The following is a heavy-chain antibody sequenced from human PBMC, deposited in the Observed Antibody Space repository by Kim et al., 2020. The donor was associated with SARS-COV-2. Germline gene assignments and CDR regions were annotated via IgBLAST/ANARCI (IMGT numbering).Heavy chain of an antibody. Sequence: GGSLRLSCAASGFTFSSYSMNWVRQAPWKWLEWVASISSSRSYKYYADSVKGRFTISRDNAKTSLYLQMNSLRAEDTAVYYCARESDSGSYPWYYYGMDVWGQGTTVTVSS. J-gene: IGHJ6*02. CDR1: GFTFSSYS. CDR2: ISSSRSYK. CDR3: ARESDSGSYPWYYYGMDV. V-gene: IGHV3-21*01. D-gene: IGHD1-26*01.